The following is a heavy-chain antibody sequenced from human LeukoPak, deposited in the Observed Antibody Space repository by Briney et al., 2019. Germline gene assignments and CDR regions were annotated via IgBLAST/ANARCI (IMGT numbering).Heavy chain of an antibody. Sequence: GGSLRLSCAASGFTFSSYAMHWVRQAPGRGLEWVAVISYDGSNKYYADSVKGRFTISRDNSKNTLYLQMNSLRAEDTAVYYCARDGGEQLVGPFDYWGQGTLVTVSS. D-gene: IGHD6-6*01. CDR2: ISYDGSNK. J-gene: IGHJ4*02. V-gene: IGHV3-30-3*01. CDR3: ARDGGEQLVGPFDY. CDR1: GFTFSSYA.